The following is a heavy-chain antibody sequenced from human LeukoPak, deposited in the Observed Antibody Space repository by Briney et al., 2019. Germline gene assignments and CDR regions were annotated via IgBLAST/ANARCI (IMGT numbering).Heavy chain of an antibody. D-gene: IGHD2-15*01. CDR1: GDSISNDY. CDR2: IHYSGST. CDR3: ARESPDIVVVVTAALRRSWFDP. V-gene: IGHV4-59*01. J-gene: IGHJ5*02. Sequence: SETLSLTCTVSGDSISNDYWSWIRQPPGKGLEWMGYIHYSGSTNYNPSLKSRVTISVDTSKNHFSLKLSSVTAADTAVYYCARESPDIVVVVTAALRRSWFDPWGQGTLVTVSS.